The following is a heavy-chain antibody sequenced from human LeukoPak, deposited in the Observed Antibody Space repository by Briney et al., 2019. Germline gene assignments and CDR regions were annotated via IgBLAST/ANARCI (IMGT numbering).Heavy chain of an antibody. V-gene: IGHV4-59*01. CDR2: VYYTGST. D-gene: IGHD1-26*01. Sequence: PSETLSLTCSVSSGFITAYYWSWIRQPPGKGLEWIGYVYYTGSTEYNPSLRSRVTISLEMSTHQFSLNLTSVTAADTAVYYCAIREWELRDDAFDIWGQGTMVTVSS. CDR3: AIREWELRDDAFDI. J-gene: IGHJ3*02. CDR1: SGFITAYY.